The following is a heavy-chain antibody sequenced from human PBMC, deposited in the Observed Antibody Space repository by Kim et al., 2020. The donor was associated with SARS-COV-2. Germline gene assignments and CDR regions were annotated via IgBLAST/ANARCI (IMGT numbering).Heavy chain of an antibody. J-gene: IGHJ4*02. D-gene: IGHD1-26*01. CDR3: ARRAYSVSYYYFDD. V-gene: IGHV3-74*01. Sequence: ADAVKGRFTISRDNAKNTLDLQMNSLRAEDTAVYYCARRAYSVSYYYFDDWGQGTLVTVSS.